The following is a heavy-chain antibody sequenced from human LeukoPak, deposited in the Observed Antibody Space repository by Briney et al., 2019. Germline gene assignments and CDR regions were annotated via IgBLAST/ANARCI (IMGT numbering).Heavy chain of an antibody. D-gene: IGHD3-22*01. J-gene: IGHJ4*02. CDR1: GGSISNYY. CDR2: IYSRGNT. Sequence: PAETLSLTCTVSGGSISNYYWSWIRQPAGKGLEWIGLIYSRGNTNYNPSLKSRVTMSVDTSKNQFSLKLSSVTAADTAVYYCARTPIYYYDNSGYYNWGQGTLVTVSS. V-gene: IGHV4-4*07. CDR3: ARTPIYYYDNSGYYN.